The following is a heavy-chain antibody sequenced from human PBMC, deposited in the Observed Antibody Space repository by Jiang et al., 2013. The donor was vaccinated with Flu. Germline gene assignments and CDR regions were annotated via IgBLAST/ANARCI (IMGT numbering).Heavy chain of an antibody. CDR2: ISGGGGDGK. V-gene: IGHV3-23*01. D-gene: IGHD3-22*01. Sequence: RLSCAASGFTFSSYAMSWVRQAPGKGLEWVSGISGGGGDGKYYADSVKGRFTISRDNSKNTLFLQMNTLRAEDTAVYYCAKLTDYFDSSGNFHHWGQGTLVTVSS. CDR3: AKLTDYFDSSGNFHH. CDR1: GFTFSSYA. J-gene: IGHJ4*02.